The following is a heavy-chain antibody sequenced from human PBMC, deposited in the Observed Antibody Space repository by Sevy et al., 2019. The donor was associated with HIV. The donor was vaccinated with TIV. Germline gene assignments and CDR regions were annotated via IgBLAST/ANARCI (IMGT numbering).Heavy chain of an antibody. CDR1: GFTFSKYS. D-gene: IGHD2-8*01. Sequence: GESLKISCAASGFTFSKYSMSWVRQPPGKGLEGVSTLSFGCGEINYADSVKRRFTISRDNSKSSVYLQMNNLRPEDTAVYYCAGEGCTKPHDYWGQGTLVTVSS. V-gene: IGHV3-23*01. CDR2: LSFGCGEI. CDR3: AGEGCTKPHDY. J-gene: IGHJ4*02.